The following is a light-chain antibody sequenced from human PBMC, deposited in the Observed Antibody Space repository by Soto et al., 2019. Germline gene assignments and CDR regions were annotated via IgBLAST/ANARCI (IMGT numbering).Light chain of an antibody. CDR1: QSISSW. J-gene: IGKJ1*01. CDR2: DAS. CDR3: QQYNSYPRT. V-gene: IGKV1-5*01. Sequence: DIQMTQSPSTLSASVGDRVTITCRASQSISSWLAWYQQKPGKAPKLLIYDASSLESGVPSRFSGSGSGTEFTLTISSLQPDDFATYYCQQYNSYPRTFGQGSMV.